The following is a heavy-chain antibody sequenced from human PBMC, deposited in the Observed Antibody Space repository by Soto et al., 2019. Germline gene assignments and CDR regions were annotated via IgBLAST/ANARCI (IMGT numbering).Heavy chain of an antibody. J-gene: IGHJ6*03. CDR3: ARDPGRSSYMDA. Sequence: PSESLSLTCTVSGGSISSGGYYWSWIRQHPGKGLEWIGYIYYSGSTYYNPSLKSRVTISVDTSKNQFSLKLSSVTAADTAVYHCARDPGRSSYMDACGKETTLTVSS. D-gene: IGHD4-17*01. CDR1: GGSISSGGYY. CDR2: IYYSGST. V-gene: IGHV4-31*03.